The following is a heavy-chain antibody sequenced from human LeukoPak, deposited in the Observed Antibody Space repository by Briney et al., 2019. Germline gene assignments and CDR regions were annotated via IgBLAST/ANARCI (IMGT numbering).Heavy chain of an antibody. CDR3: ARVRSGSYYDLDY. D-gene: IGHD1-26*01. J-gene: IGHJ4*02. CDR2: MNPNSGNT. V-gene: IGHV1-8*01. CDR1: GYTFTSYD. Sequence: ASVKVSCKASGYTFTSYDINWVRQATGQGLEWMGWMNPNSGNTGYARKFQGRVTMTRNTSISTAYMELSSLRSEDTAVYYCARVRSGSYYDLDYWGQGTLVTVSS.